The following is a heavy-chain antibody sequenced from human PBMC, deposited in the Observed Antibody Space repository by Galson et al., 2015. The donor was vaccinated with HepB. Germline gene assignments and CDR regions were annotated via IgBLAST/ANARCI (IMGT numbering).Heavy chain of an antibody. J-gene: IGHJ5*02. V-gene: IGHV3-33*01. Sequence: SLRLSCAASGFTFSSYGMHWVRQAPGKGLEWVAVIWYDGSNKYYADSVKGRFTISRDNSKNTLYLQMNSLRAEDTAVYYCAREAGGGTANWFDPWGQGTMVTVSS. CDR1: GFTFSSYG. D-gene: IGHD6-13*01. CDR2: IWYDGSNK. CDR3: AREAGGGTANWFDP.